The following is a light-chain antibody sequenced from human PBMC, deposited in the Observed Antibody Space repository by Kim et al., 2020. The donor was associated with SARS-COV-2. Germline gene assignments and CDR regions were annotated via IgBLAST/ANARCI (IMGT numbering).Light chain of an antibody. CDR3: QVWDGSTDHYV. V-gene: IGLV3-21*01. CDR1: YIGSKS. CDR2: YDT. J-gene: IGLJ1*01. Sequence: SYELTQPPSVSVAPGKTATITCGGDYIGSKSVHWYQQKPSQAPVLVIYYDTRRPSGIPERFSGADFGTTATLTINNVEAGDEADYYCQVWDGSTDHYVFGTGTRSPS.